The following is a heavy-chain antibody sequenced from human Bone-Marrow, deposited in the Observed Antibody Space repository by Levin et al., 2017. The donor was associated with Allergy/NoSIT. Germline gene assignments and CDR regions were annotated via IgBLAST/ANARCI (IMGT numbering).Heavy chain of an antibody. Sequence: PGGSLRLSCTASGFTFSTYAMSWVRQAPGKGLEWVSSISGGGGRTDYADSVKGRFTISRDNSKNTLYLQMNSLRVEDTAVYYCAKGMELWDIIAVGPPVEYWGQGTLVTVSS. CDR1: GFTFSTYA. CDR3: AKGMELWDIIAVGPPVEY. D-gene: IGHD6-19*01. CDR2: ISGGGGRT. V-gene: IGHV3-23*01. J-gene: IGHJ4*02.